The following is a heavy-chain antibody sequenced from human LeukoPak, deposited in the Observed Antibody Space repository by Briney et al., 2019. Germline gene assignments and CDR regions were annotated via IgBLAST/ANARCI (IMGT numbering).Heavy chain of an antibody. CDR3: AKDMGVGATMVFDY. CDR2: ISGSTNTI. V-gene: IGHV3-48*01. CDR1: GFTVTSYR. D-gene: IGHD1-26*01. Sequence: PGGSLRLSCAVSGFTVTSYRMSWVCQSPGKGLEWVSYISGSTNTIYYADSVKGRFTISRDNAKNSLYLQMNSLRTEDTALYYCAKDMGVGATMVFDYWGQGTLVTVSS. J-gene: IGHJ4*02.